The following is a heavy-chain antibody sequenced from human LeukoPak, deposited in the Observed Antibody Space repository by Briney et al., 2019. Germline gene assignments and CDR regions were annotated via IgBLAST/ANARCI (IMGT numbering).Heavy chain of an antibody. CDR1: GFIFSDYY. J-gene: IGHJ4*02. CDR3: AREVRVTTVLDY. D-gene: IGHD4-17*01. V-gene: IGHV3-11*06. Sequence: KSGGSLRLSCAASGFIFSDYYMSWIRQAPGKGLEWVSYISSSTRYTNYADSVNGRFTISRDNAKNSLFLQMNSLRAEDTAVYYCAREVRVTTVLDYWGQGTQVTVFS. CDR2: ISSSTRYT.